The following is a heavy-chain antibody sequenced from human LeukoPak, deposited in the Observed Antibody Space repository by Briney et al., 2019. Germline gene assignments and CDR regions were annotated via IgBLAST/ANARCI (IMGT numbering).Heavy chain of an antibody. V-gene: IGHV1-46*01. CDR3: ARGGASFPRSFDY. J-gene: IGHJ4*02. D-gene: IGHD2-21*01. Sequence: ASVKVSCKASGYTFTSYGISWVRQAPGQGLEWMGIINPSGGSTSYAQKFQGRVTMTRDTSTSTVYMELSSLRSEDTAVYYCARGGASFPRSFDYWGQGTLVTVSS. CDR1: GYTFTSYG. CDR2: INPSGGST.